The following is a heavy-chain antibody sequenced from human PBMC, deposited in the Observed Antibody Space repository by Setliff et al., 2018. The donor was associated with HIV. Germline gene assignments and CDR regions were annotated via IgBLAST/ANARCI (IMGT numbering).Heavy chain of an antibody. CDR1: GASISSGY. CDR3: ASPASGGSSGQYHY. J-gene: IGHJ4*02. Sequence: SDTLSLTCTVSGASISSGYWSCIRQPAGKGLEWIGRLYNSGNTNYNPSLQSRISISVDTSKNQFSLKMSTVTAADTAVYYCASPASGGSSGQYHYWGQGTLVTVSS. CDR2: LYNSGNT. V-gene: IGHV4-4*07. D-gene: IGHD6-19*01.